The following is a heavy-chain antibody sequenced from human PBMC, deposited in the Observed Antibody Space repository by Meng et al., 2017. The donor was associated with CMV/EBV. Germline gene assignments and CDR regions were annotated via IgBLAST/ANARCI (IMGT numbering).Heavy chain of an antibody. V-gene: IGHV2-5*01. D-gene: IGHD2-2*02. J-gene: IGHJ5*02. CDR3: AHRRCSSTSCYRGGWFDP. CDR1: SLSTSGAG. CDR2: IYWNDDK. Sequence: SLSTSGAGVGWIRQPPGKALDWLALIYWNDDKRYSPSLKSRLTITKDTSKNQVVLTMTNMDPVDTATYYCAHRRCSSTSCYRGGWFDPWGQGTLVTVSS.